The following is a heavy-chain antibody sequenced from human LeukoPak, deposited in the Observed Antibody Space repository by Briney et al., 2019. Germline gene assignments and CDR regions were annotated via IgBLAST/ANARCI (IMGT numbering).Heavy chain of an antibody. V-gene: IGHV1-18*01. CDR1: GYTFTSYG. CDR3: ARVWTPYARSIWFDP. D-gene: IGHD2-8*01. CDR2: ISAYNGNT. Sequence: ASVKVSCKASGYTFTSYGISWVRQAPGQGLEWMGWISAYNGNTNYAQKLQGRVTMTTDTSTSTAYMELRSLRSDDTAVYYCARVWTPYARSIWFDPWGQGTLVTVSS. J-gene: IGHJ5*02.